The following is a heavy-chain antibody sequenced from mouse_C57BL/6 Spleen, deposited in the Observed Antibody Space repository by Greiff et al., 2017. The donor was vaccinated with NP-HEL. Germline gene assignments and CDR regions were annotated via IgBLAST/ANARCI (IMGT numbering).Heavy chain of an antibody. CDR3: TTRYDGYYGPSFAY. D-gene: IGHD2-3*01. Sequence: VQLQQSGAELVRPGASVKLSCTASGFNIKDYYMHWVKQRPEQGLEWIGRIDPEDGDTEYAPKFQGKATMTADTSSNTAYLQLSSLTSEDTAVYYCTTRYDGYYGPSFAYWGQGTLVTVSA. CDR1: GFNIKDYY. V-gene: IGHV14-1*01. CDR2: IDPEDGDT. J-gene: IGHJ3*01.